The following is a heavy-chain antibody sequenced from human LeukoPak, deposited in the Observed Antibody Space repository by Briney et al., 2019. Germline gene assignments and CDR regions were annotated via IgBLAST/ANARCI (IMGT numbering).Heavy chain of an antibody. CDR3: AKHNSGYDFWSGYYYYYMDV. CDR1: GFTFSSYA. V-gene: IGHV3-23*01. CDR2: ISGSGGST. Sequence: GGSLRLSCAASGFTFSSYAMSWVRQAPGKGLEWVSAISGSGGSTYYADSVKGRFTISRDNSKNTLYLQMNSLRAEDTAVYYCAKHNSGYDFWSGYYYYYMDVWGKGTTVTVSS. J-gene: IGHJ6*03. D-gene: IGHD3-3*01.